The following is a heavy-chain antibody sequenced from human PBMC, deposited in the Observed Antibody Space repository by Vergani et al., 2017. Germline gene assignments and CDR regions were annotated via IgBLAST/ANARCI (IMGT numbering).Heavy chain of an antibody. D-gene: IGHD2-15*01. V-gene: IGHV3-30-3*01. CDR2: ISYDGSNK. J-gene: IGHJ3*02. Sequence: QVQLVESGGGVVQPGRSLRLSCAASGFTFSSYAMHWVRQAPGKGLEWVAVISYDGSNKYYADSVKGRFTISRDDSKNTLYLQMNSLRAEDTAVYYCASLSTTLLAPAFDIWGQGTMVTVSS. CDR3: ASLSTTLLAPAFDI. CDR1: GFTFSSYA.